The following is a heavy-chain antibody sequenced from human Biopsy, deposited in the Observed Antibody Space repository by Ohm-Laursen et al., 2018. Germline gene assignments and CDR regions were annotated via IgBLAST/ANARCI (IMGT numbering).Heavy chain of an antibody. CDR2: IYYSGST. CDR3: ARATNSTGWPYYYFYGMDV. D-gene: IGHD2/OR15-2a*01. CDR1: GGSISSDY. J-gene: IGHJ6*02. V-gene: IGHV4-59*01. Sequence: SETLSLTWTVSGGSISSDYWSWIRQTPGKGLEWIGYIYYSGSTNYNPSLKSRVTISVDTSKNQFPLRLNSVTAADTAVYYCARATNSTGWPYYYFYGMDVWGQGTTVTVSS.